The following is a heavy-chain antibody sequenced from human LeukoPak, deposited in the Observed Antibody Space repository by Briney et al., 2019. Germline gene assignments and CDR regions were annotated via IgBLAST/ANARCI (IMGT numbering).Heavy chain of an antibody. CDR1: GFTFNSYE. V-gene: IGHV3-48*03. CDR2: INSGGSAI. CDR3: AKSGDSSGYYFYYFDN. Sequence: GGSLRLSCAASGFTFNSYEMNWVRQAPGKGLEWVSYINSGGSAIYYADSVKGRFTISRDNSKNTLYLQMDSLRAEDTAVYYCAKSGDSSGYYFYYFDNWGQGTLVTVSS. J-gene: IGHJ4*02. D-gene: IGHD3-22*01.